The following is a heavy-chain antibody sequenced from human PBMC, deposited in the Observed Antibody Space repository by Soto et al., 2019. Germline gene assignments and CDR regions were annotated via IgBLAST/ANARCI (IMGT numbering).Heavy chain of an antibody. CDR1: GYSFTSHD. CDR3: ARGVTAGVDY. D-gene: IGHD3-10*01. Sequence: QVQLVQSGAEVREPGAAVKVSCKASGYSFTSHDINWVRQTTGQGLEWMGWMQPSSGRTVYAQKFQGRVTMTSDTSINTAYMQLSSLTSDVTTFYYCARGVTAGVDYWGQGNLVTVSS. J-gene: IGHJ4*02. CDR2: MQPSSGRT. V-gene: IGHV1-8*01.